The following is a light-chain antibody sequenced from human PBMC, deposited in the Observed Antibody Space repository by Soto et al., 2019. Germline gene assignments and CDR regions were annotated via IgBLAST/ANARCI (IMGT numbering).Light chain of an antibody. CDR2: GAS. V-gene: IGKV3-20*01. J-gene: IGKJ1*01. Sequence: EIVVTQPPSTLSVSPGERATLPCGASQSVSSNLAWYQHKPGQAPRLLIYGASSRANGIPDRFSGSGSGTDFTLTIGRLEPEDFAVYYCHQYGISPPRTFGQGTKVDVK. CDR1: QSVSSN. CDR3: HQYGISPPRT.